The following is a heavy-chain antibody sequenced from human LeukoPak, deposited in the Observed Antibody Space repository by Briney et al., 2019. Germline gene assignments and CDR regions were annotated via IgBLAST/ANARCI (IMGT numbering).Heavy chain of an antibody. CDR2: IYPGDSDS. J-gene: IGHJ4*02. CDR3: ARGPWGKMYPDY. CDR1: GYNFTHYW. Sequence: HGESLKISCKASGYNFTHYWVGWVRQQPGKGLELMGIIYPGDSDSKYSPSFQGQVSVSVDKSISTAYLQWNSLKASDIGMYYCARGPWGKMYPDYWGQGTLITVSS. D-gene: IGHD3-16*01. V-gene: IGHV5-51*01.